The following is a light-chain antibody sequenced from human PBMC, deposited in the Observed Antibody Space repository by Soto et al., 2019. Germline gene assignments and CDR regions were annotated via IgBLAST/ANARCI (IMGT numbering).Light chain of an antibody. CDR2: DVS. J-gene: IGLJ1*01. Sequence: QSALTQPRSVSGSPGQSVTISCTGTSSDVGGYNYVSWYQQHPGKAPKLMIYDVSKRPSGVPDRFSGSKSGNTASLTISGLQAEDEADYYCCSYAGSRYVLGTGTKATVL. V-gene: IGLV2-11*01. CDR1: SSDVGGYNY. CDR3: CSYAGSRYV.